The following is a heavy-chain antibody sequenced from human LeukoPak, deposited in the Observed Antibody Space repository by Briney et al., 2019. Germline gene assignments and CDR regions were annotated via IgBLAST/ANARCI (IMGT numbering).Heavy chain of an antibody. CDR2: INSDGSST. Sequence: GGSLRLSCAASGFTFSSYWMHWVRQAPGKGLVWVSRINSDGSSTSYADSVKGRFTISRDNAKNTLYLQMNSLRAEDTAVYYCAKASYGSGSYQGNYYYYYYMDVWGKGTTVTISS. CDR3: AKASYGSGSYQGNYYYYYYMDV. CDR1: GFTFSSYW. V-gene: IGHV3-74*01. J-gene: IGHJ6*03. D-gene: IGHD3-10*01.